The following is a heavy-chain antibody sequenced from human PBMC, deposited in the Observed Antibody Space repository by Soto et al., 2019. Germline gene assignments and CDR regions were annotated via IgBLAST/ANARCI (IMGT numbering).Heavy chain of an antibody. J-gene: IGHJ6*02. D-gene: IGHD2-2*01. CDR3: AREASIAVVPALDV. Sequence: EVQLVESGGGLVQPGGSLRLSCAASGFTVSNNYMRWVRQAPGKGLEWVAVIYSGGNTYYADSVKGRFTISRDNSKNMQYLQMNNMRAEDTAVYYCAREASIAVVPALDVWRQWTTVTVFS. CDR2: IYSGGNT. CDR1: GFTVSNNY. V-gene: IGHV3-66*01.